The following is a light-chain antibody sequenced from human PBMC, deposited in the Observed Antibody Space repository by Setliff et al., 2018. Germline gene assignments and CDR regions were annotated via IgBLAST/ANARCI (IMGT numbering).Light chain of an antibody. Sequence: QSVLTQPASVSGSPGQSITISCTGTSSDVGGYNYVSWYQQHPGKAHKLMIYDVTKWPSGVSNRFSGSKSGNTASLTISGLQAEDEADYYCCSYAGSSTYVLGTGTKVTVL. J-gene: IGLJ1*01. V-gene: IGLV2-23*02. CDR1: SSDVGGYNY. CDR3: CSYAGSSTYV. CDR2: DVT.